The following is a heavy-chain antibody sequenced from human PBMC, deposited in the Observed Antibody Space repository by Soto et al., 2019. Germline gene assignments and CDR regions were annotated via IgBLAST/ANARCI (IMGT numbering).Heavy chain of an antibody. CDR1: GGTFSSYT. CDR2: IIPILGIA. V-gene: IGHV1-69*02. Sequence: QVQLVQSGAEVKKPGSSVKVSCKASGGTFSSYTISWVRQAPGQGLEWMGRIIPILGIANYAQKFQGRVTITPAKSTRTAYMELSSLRFEDTAVYYCASLMSSAYYYGMDVGGQGTTVTVSS. D-gene: IGHD3-10*01. J-gene: IGHJ6*02. CDR3: ASLMSSAYYYGMDV.